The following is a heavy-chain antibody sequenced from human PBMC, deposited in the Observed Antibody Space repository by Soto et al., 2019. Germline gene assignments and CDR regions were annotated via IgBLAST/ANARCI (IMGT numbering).Heavy chain of an antibody. CDR2: IYTSGST. J-gene: IGHJ5*02. D-gene: IGHD2-2*01. Sequence: SETLSLTCTVSGRSISSYYWSWIRQPAGKGLEWIGRIYTSGSTNYNPSLKSRVTMSVDTSKNQFSLKLSSVTAADTAVYYCARGIVVVPAAPRALNNWFDPWGQGTLVTVS. CDR1: GRSISSYY. V-gene: IGHV4-4*07. CDR3: ARGIVVVPAAPRALNNWFDP.